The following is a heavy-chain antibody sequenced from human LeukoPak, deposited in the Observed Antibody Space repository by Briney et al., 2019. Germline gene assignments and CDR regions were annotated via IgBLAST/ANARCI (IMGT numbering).Heavy chain of an antibody. D-gene: IGHD3-22*01. CDR2: ISYDGSNK. J-gene: IGHJ4*02. CDR3: AKGDYYDRTHFDY. V-gene: IGHV3-30*18. CDR1: GFTFSSYG. Sequence: PGRSLRLSCAASGFTFSSYGMHWVRQAPGKGLEWVAVISYDGSNKYYADSVKGRFTISRDNPKNTLYLQMNSLRAEDTAVYYCAKGDYYDRTHFDYWGQGTLVTVSS.